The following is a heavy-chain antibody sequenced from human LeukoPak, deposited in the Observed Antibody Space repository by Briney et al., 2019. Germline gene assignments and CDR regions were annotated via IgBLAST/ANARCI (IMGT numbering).Heavy chain of an antibody. V-gene: IGHV3-23*01. J-gene: IGHJ4*02. Sequence: GGSLRLSCAASGFTFSSYAMSWVRQAPGKGLEWVSAISGSGGSTYYADSVKGRFTISRDNSKNTLYLQMNSLRAEDTAVYYCAKPLGYCSGGSCYSVDYFDYWGQGTLVTVSS. CDR2: ISGSGGST. CDR3: AKPLGYCSGGSCYSVDYFDY. CDR1: GFTFSSYA. D-gene: IGHD2-15*01.